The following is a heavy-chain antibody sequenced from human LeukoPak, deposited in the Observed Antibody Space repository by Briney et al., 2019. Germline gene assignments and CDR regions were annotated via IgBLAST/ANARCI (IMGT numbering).Heavy chain of an antibody. CDR3: AREGGSYRTFDY. J-gene: IGHJ4*02. CDR2: IYISGTT. V-gene: IGHV4-4*07. Sequence: SETLSLTCTVSNGSISGYYWSWIRQPAGKGLEWIGRIYISGTTNYSPSLKTRVTMSVDTSKNQFSLILSSVTAADTAVYYCAREGGSYRTFDYWGQGTLVTVSS. CDR1: NGSISGYY. D-gene: IGHD3-16*02.